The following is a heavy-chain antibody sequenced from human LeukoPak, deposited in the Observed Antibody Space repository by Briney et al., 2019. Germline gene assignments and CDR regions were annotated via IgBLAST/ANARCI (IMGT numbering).Heavy chain of an antibody. V-gene: IGHV3-74*01. CDR3: TQAGSVDGSGFGRH. CDR2: IIRDGSRT. CDR1: GFTFSSSW. D-gene: IGHD6-19*01. J-gene: IGHJ4*02. Sequence: PRGSLRLSCAPSGFTFSSSWMHWVRQAPGKGLVWVSHIIRDGSRTSYAHSVEGRFTVSRDNAQNMLSLQMNSLRAEDTAVYYYTQAGSVDGSGFGRHWGQGTLVTVSS.